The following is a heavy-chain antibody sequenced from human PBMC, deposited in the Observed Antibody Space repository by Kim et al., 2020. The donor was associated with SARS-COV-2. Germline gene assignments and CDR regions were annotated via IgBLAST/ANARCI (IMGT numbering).Heavy chain of an antibody. CDR2: ISSNGDIT. J-gene: IGHJ4*01. CDR1: GFTFHNYA. CDR3: VKAYRGPDCFLGGDY. D-gene: IGHD2-21*02. V-gene: IGHV3-43*01. Sequence: GGSLRLSCAASGFTFHNYAMHWVRQPPGKGLEWISLISSNGDITYYADSVRGRFTPSRDNSKNSLYLQMNSLRSEATALYYCVKAYRGPDCFLGGDYWG.